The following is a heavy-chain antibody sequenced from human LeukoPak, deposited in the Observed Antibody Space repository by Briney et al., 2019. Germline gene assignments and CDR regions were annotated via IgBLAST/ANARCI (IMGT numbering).Heavy chain of an antibody. CDR1: GFTFDDYA. J-gene: IGHJ4*02. CDR3: AKAGSGYSVYYFDY. V-gene: IGHV3-43D*04. CDR2: ISWDGGST. Sequence: GGFLRLSCAASGFTFDDYAMHWDRQAPGEGLEWVSLISWDGGSTYYADSVKGRFTISRDNSKNSLYLQMNSLRAEDTALYYCAKAGSGYSVYYFDYWGQGTLVTVSS. D-gene: IGHD3-22*01.